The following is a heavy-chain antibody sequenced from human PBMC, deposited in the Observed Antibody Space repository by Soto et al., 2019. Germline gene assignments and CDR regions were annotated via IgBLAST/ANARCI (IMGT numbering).Heavy chain of an antibody. J-gene: IGHJ4*02. CDR2: ITGSGGDT. V-gene: IGHV3-23*01. Sequence: QPGGSLRLSCAASGFRFSNYAMSWVRQSPGQEPEWVSAITGSGGDTFHAESVKGRFTISRDNTKNTLYMQMNSLNAEDTAVYYCARGSDSSRPYYFDYWGQGTQVTVSS. D-gene: IGHD3-22*01. CDR3: ARGSDSSRPYYFDY. CDR1: GFRFSNYA.